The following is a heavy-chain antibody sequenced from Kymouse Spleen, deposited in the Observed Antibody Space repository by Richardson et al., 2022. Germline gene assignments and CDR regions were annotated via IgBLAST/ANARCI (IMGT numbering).Heavy chain of an antibody. CDR1: GGSISSSSYY. V-gene: IGHV4-39*01. CDR2: IYYSGST. D-gene: IGHD6-13*01. Sequence: QLQLQESGPGLVKPSETLSLTCTVSGGSISSSSYYWGWIRQPPGKGLEWIGSIYYSGSTYYNPSLKSRVTISVDTSKNQFSLKLSSVTAADTAVYYCARLGAAALFDYWGQGTLVTVSS. CDR3: ARLGAAALFDY. J-gene: IGHJ4*02.